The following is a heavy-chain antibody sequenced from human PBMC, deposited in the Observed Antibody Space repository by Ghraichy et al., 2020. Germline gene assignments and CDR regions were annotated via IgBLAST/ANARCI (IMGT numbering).Heavy chain of an antibody. CDR2: INWNSGSI. CDR3: ARDFCNGGICSFYYHGMDV. Sequence: GGSLRLSCAASGFTFDKYVMHWVRQAPGKGLEWVSGINWNSGSIGYADSVQGRFTISRDNAKNSLYLQMNDLRTEDTALYFCARDFCNGGICSFYYHGMDVWGQGTTVTVSS. D-gene: IGHD4-23*01. V-gene: IGHV3-9*01. J-gene: IGHJ6*02. CDR1: GFTFDKYV.